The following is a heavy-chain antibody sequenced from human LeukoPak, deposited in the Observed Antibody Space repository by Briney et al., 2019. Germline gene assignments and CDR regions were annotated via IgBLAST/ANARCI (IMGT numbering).Heavy chain of an antibody. CDR1: GGSVSSSLNY. Sequence: SETLSLTCTVSGGSVSSSLNYWGWIRQPPGKGLEWIGNTYYTGSTYSNPTLKSRVTMSVDTSKNQFSLKLSSVTAADTAVYYCARLTKGRYFDYIFDYWGQGTLLTASS. V-gene: IGHV4-39*01. J-gene: IGHJ4*02. D-gene: IGHD3-9*01. CDR2: TYYTGST. CDR3: ARLTKGRYFDYIFDY.